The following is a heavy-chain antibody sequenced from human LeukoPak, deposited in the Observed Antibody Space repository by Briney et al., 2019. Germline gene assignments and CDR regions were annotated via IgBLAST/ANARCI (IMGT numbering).Heavy chain of an antibody. CDR3: ARAGSGYSFDY. D-gene: IGHD3-22*01. CDR2: TSNSGST. J-gene: IGHJ4*02. CDR1: GDSISSYY. V-gene: IGHV4-59*01. Sequence: SETLSLTCTVSGDSISSYYWNWIRQPPRKGLEWIGYTSNSGSTNNNPSLKSRLTISIDTSKNQFSLRLNSVTAADTAVYYCARAGSGYSFDYWGQGKLATVSS.